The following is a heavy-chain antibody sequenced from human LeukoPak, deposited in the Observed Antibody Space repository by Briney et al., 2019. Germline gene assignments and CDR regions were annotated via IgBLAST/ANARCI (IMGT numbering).Heavy chain of an antibody. V-gene: IGHV4-59*08. D-gene: IGHD1-26*01. CDR2: IYYSGST. Sequence: SETLSLTCTVSGGSISSYYWSWIRQPPGKGLEWIGYIYYSGSTNYNPSLKSRVTISVDTSKYQFSLKLSSVTAADTAVYYCARAMKWELLPGLFDYWGQGTLVTVSS. CDR1: GGSISSYY. J-gene: IGHJ4*02. CDR3: ARAMKWELLPGLFDY.